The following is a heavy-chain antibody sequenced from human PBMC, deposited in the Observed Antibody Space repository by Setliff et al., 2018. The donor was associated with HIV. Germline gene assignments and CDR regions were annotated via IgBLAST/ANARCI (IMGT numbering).Heavy chain of an antibody. CDR3: ARDPGYGDYWDAFDI. V-gene: IGHV3-66*02. CDR1: GFTVSGNY. CDR2: IYSDGRA. J-gene: IGHJ3*02. Sequence: GGSLRLSCAASGFTVSGNYMSWVRQAPGKGLEWVSVIYSDGRAYYADSVKGRFIFSRDDSKDTLYLQMNSLRSEDTAVYYCARDPGYGDYWDAFDIWGQGTMVTVSS. D-gene: IGHD4-17*01.